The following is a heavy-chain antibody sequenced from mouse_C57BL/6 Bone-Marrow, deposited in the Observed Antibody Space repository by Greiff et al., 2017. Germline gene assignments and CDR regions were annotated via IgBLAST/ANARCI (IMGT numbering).Heavy chain of an antibody. CDR2: IDPSDSYT. CDR1: GYTFTSYW. D-gene: IGHD2-4*01. V-gene: IGHV1-59*01. CDR3: ARSGGLPYAMDY. J-gene: IGHJ4*01. Sequence: QVQLQQPGAELVRPGTSVKLSCKASGYTFTSYWMHWVKQRPGQGLERIGVIDPSDSYTNYNQQFKGKATLTVDTSSSTAYMQLSSLTSEDSAVYYCARSGGLPYAMDYWGQGTSVTVSS.